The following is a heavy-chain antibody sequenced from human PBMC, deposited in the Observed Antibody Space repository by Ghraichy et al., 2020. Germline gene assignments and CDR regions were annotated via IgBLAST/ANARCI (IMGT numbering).Heavy chain of an antibody. CDR3: ARARRDSFDI. J-gene: IGHJ3*02. V-gene: IGHV3-11*01. CDR1: GFTFSDYY. CDR2: ISNSGRAT. Sequence: GGSLRLSCAASGFTFSDYYMTWIRQAPGQGLEWVSYISNSGRATYYADSVKGRFTISRDNVRNSLYLQMNSLRTEDTAVYYCARARRDSFDIWGQGTMVIVSS.